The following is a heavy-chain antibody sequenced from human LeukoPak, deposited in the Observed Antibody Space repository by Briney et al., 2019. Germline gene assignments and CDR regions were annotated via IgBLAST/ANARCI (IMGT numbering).Heavy chain of an antibody. J-gene: IGHJ4*02. Sequence: SETLSLTCAVYGGSFGGYYWNWIRQPPGKGLEWIEEINHSGSTNYNPSLKSRVTISIDTSKNQFSLKLSSVTAADTAVYYCASDVDTAMGGTYWGQGTLVTVSS. D-gene: IGHD5-18*01. CDR2: INHSGST. V-gene: IGHV4-34*01. CDR3: ASDVDTAMGGTY. CDR1: GGSFGGYY.